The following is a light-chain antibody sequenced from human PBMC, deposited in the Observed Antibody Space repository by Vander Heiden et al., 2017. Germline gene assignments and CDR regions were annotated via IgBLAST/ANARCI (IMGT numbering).Light chain of an antibody. CDR2: EVS. J-gene: IGLJ2*01. CDR3: SSYTSSSTVV. Sequence: QSALTQPASVSGSPGQSIPISCPGTSSDVGGYHYVSWYQQHPGKAPKLMIYEVSNRPSGVSNRFSGSKSGNTASLAISGRQAEDEADYYCSSYTSSSTVVFGGGTKLTVL. V-gene: IGLV2-14*01. CDR1: SSDVGGYHY.